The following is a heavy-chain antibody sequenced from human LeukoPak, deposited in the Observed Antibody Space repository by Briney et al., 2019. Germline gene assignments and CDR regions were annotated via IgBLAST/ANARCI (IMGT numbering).Heavy chain of an antibody. Sequence: PSQTLSLTCTVSGGSISSGSYYWSWIRQPAGKGLEWIGRIYTSGSTNYNPSLKSRVTISVDTSKNRFSLKLSSVTAADTAVYYCARQGGYYDSSGYADYWGQGTLVTVSS. J-gene: IGHJ4*02. CDR1: GGSISSGSYY. D-gene: IGHD3-22*01. V-gene: IGHV4-61*02. CDR2: IYTSGST. CDR3: ARQGGYYDSSGYADY.